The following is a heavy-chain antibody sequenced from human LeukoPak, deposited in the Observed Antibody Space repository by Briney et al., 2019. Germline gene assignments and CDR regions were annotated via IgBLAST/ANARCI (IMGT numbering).Heavy chain of an antibody. CDR3: ARDSRGFDP. J-gene: IGHJ5*02. CDR2: IWYDGSNK. CDR1: GFTFSSYG. Sequence: PGRSLRLSCAASGFTFSSYGMHWVRQAPGEGLEWVAVIWYDGSNKYYADSVKGRFTISRDNFKNTLYLQMNSLRAEDTAVYYCARDSRGFDPWGQGTLVTVSS. V-gene: IGHV3-33*01.